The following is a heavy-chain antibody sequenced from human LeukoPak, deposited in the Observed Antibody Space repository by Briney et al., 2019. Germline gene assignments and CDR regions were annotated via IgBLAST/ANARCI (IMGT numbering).Heavy chain of an antibody. Sequence: SETLSLNCTVSGGSVSSGSYYWRWIRQPPGKGLEWIGYIYYSWSTNFNPSLKSRVTISVDTSKNQFSLKLSSVTAADTAVYYCARGTYYDFWIGQPDYWGQGTLVTVSS. CDR3: ARGTYYDFWIGQPDY. D-gene: IGHD3-3*01. J-gene: IGHJ4*02. V-gene: IGHV4-61*01. CDR1: GGSVSSGSYY. CDR2: IYYSWST.